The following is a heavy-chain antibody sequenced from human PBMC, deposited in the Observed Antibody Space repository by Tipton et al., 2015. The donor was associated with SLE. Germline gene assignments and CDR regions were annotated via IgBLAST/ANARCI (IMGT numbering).Heavy chain of an antibody. V-gene: IGHV4-4*08. Sequence: TLSLTCTVSGGSMSNYFWTWIRQPPGKGLEWFGYIYSSGSTNSNPSLKSRLTISMDTSNNQFSLRLSSVTAADTAVYYCATGTLVGSWYYYMDVWGIGTTVTVSS. CDR1: GGSMSNYF. CDR2: IYSSGST. D-gene: IGHD2-2*03. CDR3: ATGTLVGSWYYYMDV. J-gene: IGHJ6*03.